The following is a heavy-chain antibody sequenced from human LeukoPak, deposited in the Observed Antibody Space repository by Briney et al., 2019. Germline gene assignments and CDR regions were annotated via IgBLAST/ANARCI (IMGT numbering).Heavy chain of an antibody. V-gene: IGHV3-48*04. CDR3: ARERPLGGYFDY. CDR2: ISSSGSTI. CDR1: GSTFSSYA. Sequence: GGSLRLSCAASGSTFSSYAMSWVRQAPGKGLEWVSYISSSGSTIYYADSVKGRFTISRGNAKNSLYLQMNSLRAEDTAVYYCARERPLGGYFDYWGQGTLVTVSS. J-gene: IGHJ4*02. D-gene: IGHD3-10*01.